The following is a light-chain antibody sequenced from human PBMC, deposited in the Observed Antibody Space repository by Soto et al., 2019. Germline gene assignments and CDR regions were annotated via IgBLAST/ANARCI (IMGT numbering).Light chain of an antibody. CDR1: SSNIGAGYD. Sequence: QSVLTQPPSVSGAPGQRVTISCTGSSSNIGAGYDVHWYQQLPGTAPKLLIQGNSNRPSGVPDRFSGSKSGTSASLAITGLQAEDEADYYCQSYDSSLSGFYVFGTGTKLTVL. J-gene: IGLJ1*01. V-gene: IGLV1-40*01. CDR3: QSYDSSLSGFYV. CDR2: GNS.